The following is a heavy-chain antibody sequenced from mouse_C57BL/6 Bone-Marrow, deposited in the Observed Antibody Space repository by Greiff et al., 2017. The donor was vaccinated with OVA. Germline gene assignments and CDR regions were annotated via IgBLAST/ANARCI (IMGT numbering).Heavy chain of an antibody. Sequence: VQLQQSGPELVKPGASVKISCKASGYAFSSSWMNWVKQRPGKGLEWIGRIYPGDGDTNYNGKFKGKATLTADKSSSTAYMQLSSLTSEDSAVYFCARRGLGPYWYFDVWGTGTTVTVSS. J-gene: IGHJ1*03. CDR1: GYAFSSSW. D-gene: IGHD4-1*01. CDR3: ARRGLGPYWYFDV. CDR2: IYPGDGDT. V-gene: IGHV1-82*01.